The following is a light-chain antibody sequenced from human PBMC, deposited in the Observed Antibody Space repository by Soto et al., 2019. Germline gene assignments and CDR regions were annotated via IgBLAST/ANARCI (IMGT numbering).Light chain of an antibody. CDR1: SSDVVSYNL. Sequence: QSVLTQPASVSGSPGQSITISCTGTSSDVVSYNLVSWYQQHPGKATKLMIYEGSKRPSGVSNRFSGSKSGNTASLTISGLQAEDEADYYCCSYAGSSTYVFGTGTKLPVL. CDR2: EGS. V-gene: IGLV2-23*01. J-gene: IGLJ1*01. CDR3: CSYAGSSTYV.